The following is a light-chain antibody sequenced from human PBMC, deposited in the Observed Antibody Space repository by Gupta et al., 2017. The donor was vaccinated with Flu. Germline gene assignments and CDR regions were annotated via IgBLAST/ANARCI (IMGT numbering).Light chain of an antibody. V-gene: IGLV2-14*01. J-gene: IGLJ2*01. CDR2: EVS. CDR1: SDVGGYNS. CDR3: SSYTSSSTPHVV. Sequence: SDVGGYNSVSWYQQHPGKAPKLLIFEVSNRPSGVSNRFSGSKSGNTASLTISGLQAEDEADYYCSSYTSSSTPHVVFGGGTKLTVL.